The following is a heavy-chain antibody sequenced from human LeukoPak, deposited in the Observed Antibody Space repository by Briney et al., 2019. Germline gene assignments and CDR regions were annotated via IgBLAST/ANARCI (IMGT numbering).Heavy chain of an antibody. CDR2: ISPNNGGT. D-gene: IGHD6-6*01. J-gene: IGHJ4*02. V-gene: IGHV1-2*02. CDR1: GYTFTVYH. CDR3: ASDSRSYLDY. Sequence: GASVKVSCKTSGYTFTVYHIHWVRQAPGQGLEWMGWISPNNGGTNYAQKFEGRGIMTRDTSIRKVYMELNGLRFDDTAVYYCASDSRSYLDYWGQGTLVAVSS.